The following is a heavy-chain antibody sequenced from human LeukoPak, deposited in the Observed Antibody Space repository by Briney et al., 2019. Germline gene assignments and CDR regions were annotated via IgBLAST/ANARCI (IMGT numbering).Heavy chain of an antibody. CDR2: IYYSGSS. Sequence: SETLSLTCSVSGGSIIGYYWSWIRQPPGRGLEWIGYIYYSGSSNYNPSLESRLPISADTSKNQFSLKLNCVTAADTAVYYCARGNGWYFYWGQGALVTVSS. V-gene: IGHV4-59*01. CDR3: ARGNGWYFY. D-gene: IGHD6-19*01. J-gene: IGHJ4*02. CDR1: GGSIIGYY.